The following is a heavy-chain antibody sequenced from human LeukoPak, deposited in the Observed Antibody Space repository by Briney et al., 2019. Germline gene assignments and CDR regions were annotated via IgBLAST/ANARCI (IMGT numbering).Heavy chain of an antibody. D-gene: IGHD5/OR15-5a*01. CDR2: MNPNSGNT. CDR1: GYTFTSYD. Sequence: ASVKVSCKASGYTFTSYDINWVRQATGQGLEWMGWMNPNSGNTGYVQKFQGRVTMTRDTSISTAYMELSSLRSEDTAVYYCARGLGIPGVYPDLRFWGQGTLVTVSS. V-gene: IGHV1-8*01. CDR3: ARGLGIPGVYPDLRF. J-gene: IGHJ4*02.